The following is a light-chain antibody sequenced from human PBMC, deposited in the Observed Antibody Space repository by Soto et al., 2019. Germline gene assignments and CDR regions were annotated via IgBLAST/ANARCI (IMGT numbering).Light chain of an antibody. J-gene: IGKJ5*01. V-gene: IGKV3-11*01. CDR2: GAS. Sequence: IVVTQSPATLSVSPGERATLSCRASQSVRSNLAWYQQRPGQAPRLLIYGASNRATGIPARCSGSGSGTDFTLTISSLEPEDFAVYYCQQRSNWPLFTFGQGTRLEIK. CDR1: QSVRSN. CDR3: QQRSNWPLFT.